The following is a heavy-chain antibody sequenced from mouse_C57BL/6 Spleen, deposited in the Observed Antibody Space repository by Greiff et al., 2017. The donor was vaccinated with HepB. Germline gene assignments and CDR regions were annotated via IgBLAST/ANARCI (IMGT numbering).Heavy chain of an antibody. CDR3: ASGYGNSDVDY. Sequence: VQLQQSGAELVKPGASVKLSCTASGFNIKDYYMHWVKQRTEQGLEWMGRIDPDDGETKYAPKFQGQATITTDTSSNTAYLQLSSLTSEDTAIYYCASGYGNSDVDYWGQGTLVTVSS. D-gene: IGHD2-1*01. J-gene: IGHJ3*01. CDR1: GFNIKDYY. CDR2: IDPDDGET. V-gene: IGHV14-2*01.